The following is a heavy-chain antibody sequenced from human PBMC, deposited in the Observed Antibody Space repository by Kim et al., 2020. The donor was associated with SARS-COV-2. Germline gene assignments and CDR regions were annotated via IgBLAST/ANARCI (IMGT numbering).Heavy chain of an antibody. CDR1: GISVSDNY. CDR2: IIGTSA. J-gene: IGHJ4*02. D-gene: IGHD2-15*01. V-gene: IGHV3-53*01. CDR3: ARDNGFKELSFEF. Sequence: GGSLRLSCAVSGISVSDNYMTWVRQAPGKGLEWVSVIIGTSAHYGDPVQGRFNIYTDKVQNMVFLQMSDLRVDDTAIYYCARDNGFKELSFEFWGQGTLV.